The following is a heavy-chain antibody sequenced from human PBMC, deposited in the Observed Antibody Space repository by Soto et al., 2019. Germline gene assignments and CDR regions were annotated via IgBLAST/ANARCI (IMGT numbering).Heavy chain of an antibody. D-gene: IGHD2-2*01. CDR1: GFTFSSYG. J-gene: IGHJ3*02. V-gene: IGHV3-33*01. Sequence: QVQLVESGGGVVQPGRSLRLSCAASGFTFSSYGMHWVRQAPGKGLEWVAVIWYDGSNKYYADSVKGRFTISRDNSKNTLYLQMNSLRAEDTAVYYCARGGKYCSSTSCLVDAFDIWGQGTMVTVSS. CDR3: ARGGKYCSSTSCLVDAFDI. CDR2: IWYDGSNK.